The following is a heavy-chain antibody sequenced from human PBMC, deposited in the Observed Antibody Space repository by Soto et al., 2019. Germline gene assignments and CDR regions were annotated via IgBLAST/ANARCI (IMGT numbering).Heavy chain of an antibody. Sequence: SQTLSLTCTVSGASISSYYWSWIRQPPGKGLEWIGYVYYSGSTNYNPSLKSRVTISVDTSKNQFSLKLSSVTAADTAMYYCARDTTPSLWGQGTLVTVSS. CDR1: GASISSYY. D-gene: IGHD1-1*01. J-gene: IGHJ4*02. V-gene: IGHV4-59*01. CDR3: ARDTTPSL. CDR2: VYYSGST.